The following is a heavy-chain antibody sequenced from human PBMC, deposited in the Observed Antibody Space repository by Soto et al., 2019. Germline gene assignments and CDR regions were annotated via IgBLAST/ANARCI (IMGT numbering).Heavy chain of an antibody. CDR2: ITGSTGNT. D-gene: IGHD2-15*01. CDR1: GFTFSSYA. J-gene: IGHJ4*02. V-gene: IGHV3-23*01. CDR3: AKGTRASCSGASCSPFDY. Sequence: GGSLRLSCAASGFTFSSYAMSWVRQAPGKGLEWVSAITGSTGNTYYADSVKGRFTIYRDNFKNTLYLQMNSLRAEDTAVFYCAKGTRASCSGASCSPFDYWGQGSQVTVSS.